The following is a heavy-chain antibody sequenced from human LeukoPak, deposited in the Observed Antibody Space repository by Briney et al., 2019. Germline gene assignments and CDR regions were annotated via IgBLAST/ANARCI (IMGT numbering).Heavy chain of an antibody. CDR2: IYRDGST. J-gene: IGHJ4*02. CDR1: GFTVSSDY. Sequence: GGSLRLSCAASGFTVSSDYMSWVRQAPAKGLEWVSVIYRDGSTYYADSVKGRFTISRDNSRNTLYLQMNSLRADDTAMYYCARDGSGHVFDYWGQGTLVTVSS. D-gene: IGHD3-10*01. CDR3: ARDGSGHVFDY. V-gene: IGHV3-66*01.